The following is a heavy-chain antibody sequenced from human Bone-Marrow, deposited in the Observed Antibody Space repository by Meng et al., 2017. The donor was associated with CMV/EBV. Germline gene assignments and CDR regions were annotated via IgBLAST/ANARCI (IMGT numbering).Heavy chain of an antibody. Sequence: GGSLRLSCAASGFTFSDYTMQWVRQAPGKGLEWVSSISSSSTYIFYAESVKGRFTISRDNAKESLYLQMNSLRAEDTAMYYCARGRGIVGTIVQYYFDYWGQGTLVTVSS. V-gene: IGHV3-21*01. CDR2: ISSSSTYI. CDR1: GFTFSDYT. D-gene: IGHD5-12*01. CDR3: ARGRGIVGTIVQYYFDY. J-gene: IGHJ4*02.